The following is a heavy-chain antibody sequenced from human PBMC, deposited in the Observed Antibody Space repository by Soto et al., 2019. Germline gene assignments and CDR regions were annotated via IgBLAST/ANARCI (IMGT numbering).Heavy chain of an antibody. J-gene: IGHJ4*02. V-gene: IGHV3-15*01. D-gene: IGHD6-19*01. Sequence: EVQLVESGGGLVEPGGSLRLSCAASGFTFSHVWMTWVRQAPGKGLEWVARIKRKSDGETTDYAAAVKGRFTISRDDSKNTLYLQINSLKTEDTAVYYCATEGQMSSDSDWADDFEYWGKGTLVTVSS. CDR1: GFTFSHVW. CDR3: ATEGQMSSDSDWADDFEY. CDR2: IKRKSDGETT.